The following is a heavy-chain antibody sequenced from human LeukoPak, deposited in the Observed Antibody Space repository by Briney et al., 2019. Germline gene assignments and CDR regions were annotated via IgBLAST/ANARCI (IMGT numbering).Heavy chain of an antibody. D-gene: IGHD4-23*01. J-gene: IGHJ4*02. V-gene: IGHV3-33*01. CDR2: IWYDGSNK. CDR3: ARAGTTVANLDY. CDR1: GFTFSSYG. Sequence: PGGSLRLSCAASGFTFSSYGMHWVRQAPGKGLEWVAVIWYDGSNKYYADSVKGRFTISRDNSKNTLYLQMNSLRAEDTAVYYCARAGTTVANLDYWGQGTLVTVSS.